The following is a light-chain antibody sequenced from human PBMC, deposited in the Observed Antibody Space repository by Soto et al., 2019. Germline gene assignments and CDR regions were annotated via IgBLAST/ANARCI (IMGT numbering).Light chain of an antibody. J-gene: IGKJ5*01. Sequence: EMVLTQSPGTLSLSPGERATLSFKTSQSRGSNFLAWYQHKPGQAPRLLIYASSNRATGIPDRFSGSESGTDFTLTINRLEPEDFAVYYCQLYGISPHFGQGTRLEIK. V-gene: IGKV3-20*01. CDR2: ASS. CDR3: QLYGISPH. CDR1: QSRGSNF.